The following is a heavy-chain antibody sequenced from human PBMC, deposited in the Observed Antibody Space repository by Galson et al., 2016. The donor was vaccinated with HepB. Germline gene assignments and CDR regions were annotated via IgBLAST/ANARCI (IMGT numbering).Heavy chain of an antibody. CDR2: TYYRSKWYY. Sequence: CAISGDSVSGNGAAWNWIRQSPSRGLEWLGRTYYRSKWYYDYALTGKSRITINPDTSKNQFSLQLNSVTPEDTAVYYCVRAVTGYYDYWGQGTLVTVSS. J-gene: IGHJ4*02. CDR1: GDSVSGNGAA. CDR3: VRAVTGYYDY. V-gene: IGHV6-1*01. D-gene: IGHD6-19*01.